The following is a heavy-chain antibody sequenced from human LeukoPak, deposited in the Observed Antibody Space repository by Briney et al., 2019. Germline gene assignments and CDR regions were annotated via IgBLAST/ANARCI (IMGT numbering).Heavy chain of an antibody. Sequence: GGSLRLSCAVSGFSVSNFGMSWVRQAPGKGLEWISAISVNGETTYYADSVKGRFIISRDNSKNTLFLQLSSLRAEDTAVYYCAQGYSSGWYPYWGQGPLVSVSS. CDR1: GFSVSNFG. J-gene: IGHJ4*02. CDR2: ISVNGETT. CDR3: AQGYSSGWYPY. V-gene: IGHV3-23*01. D-gene: IGHD6-19*01.